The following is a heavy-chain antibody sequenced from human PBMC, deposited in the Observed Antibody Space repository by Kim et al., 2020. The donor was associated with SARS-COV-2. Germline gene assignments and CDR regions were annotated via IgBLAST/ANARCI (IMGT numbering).Heavy chain of an antibody. J-gene: IGHJ5*02. D-gene: IGHD2-15*01. CDR3: ARGGHPHGQASWFDP. V-gene: IGHV1-46*01. Sequence: QKVQGRVCMTRDPSTSTVYMELSSLKSEDTAVYYCARGGHPHGQASWFDPWGQGTLVTVSS.